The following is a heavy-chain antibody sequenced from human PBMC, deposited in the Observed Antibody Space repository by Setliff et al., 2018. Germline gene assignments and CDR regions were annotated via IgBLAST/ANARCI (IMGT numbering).Heavy chain of an antibody. Sequence: PGGSLRLSCAASGFTFRSYAMSWVRQAPGKGLEWVSAISGSGVSTYYADSVKGRFTISRDNAKNSLYLQMNSLRAEDTAVYYCARDGDCSSTSCYGVDAFDIWGQGTMVTVSS. CDR1: GFTFRSYA. J-gene: IGHJ3*02. CDR2: ISGSGVST. D-gene: IGHD2-2*01. CDR3: ARDGDCSSTSCYGVDAFDI. V-gene: IGHV3-23*01.